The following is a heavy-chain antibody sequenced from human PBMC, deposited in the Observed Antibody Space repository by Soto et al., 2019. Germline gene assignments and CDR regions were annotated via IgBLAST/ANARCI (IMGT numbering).Heavy chain of an antibody. CDR1: GYTFINYY. V-gene: IGHV1-46*01. CDR3: ARGGPEMATIGSFDY. J-gene: IGHJ4*02. Sequence: QVQVVQSGAEVKKPGASVKVSCKASGYTFINYYMHWVRQAPGQGLEWIGRIIPSDGSTHYAQRFQDRVILTRDTSKSTVYMGPDSLRSEESGVYYCARGGPEMATIGSFDYWGQGTLVTVSS. D-gene: IGHD2-8*01. CDR2: IIPSDGST.